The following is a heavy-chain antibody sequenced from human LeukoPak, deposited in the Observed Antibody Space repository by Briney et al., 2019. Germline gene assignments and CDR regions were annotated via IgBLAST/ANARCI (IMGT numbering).Heavy chain of an antibody. D-gene: IGHD4-17*01. CDR2: ISGSGGST. Sequence: GGSLRLSCAASGFTFSSYAMSWVRQAPGKGLEWVSAISGSGGSTYYADSVKGRFTISRDNSKNTLYLQMNSLRAEDTAVYYCAKDGGDYVGSRGSDYWGQGTLVTVSS. CDR1: GFTFSSYA. J-gene: IGHJ4*02. CDR3: AKDGGDYVGSRGSDY. V-gene: IGHV3-23*01.